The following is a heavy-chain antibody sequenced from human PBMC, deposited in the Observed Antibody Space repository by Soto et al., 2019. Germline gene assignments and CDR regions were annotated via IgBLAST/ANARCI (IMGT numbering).Heavy chain of an antibody. Sequence: EVQLVESGGGSVKPGGSLRLSCAATGFTFSNVWMSWVRQAPGKGLEWVGHIKSKSDGGTADYAAPVKGRFSISRDDSKNTLYVQIHSLKTEDTAVYYCTTLHSYGLDYWGQGALVTVSS. CDR3: TTLHSYGLDY. V-gene: IGHV3-15*01. CDR1: GFTFSNVW. CDR2: IKSKSDGGTA. J-gene: IGHJ4*02. D-gene: IGHD5-18*01.